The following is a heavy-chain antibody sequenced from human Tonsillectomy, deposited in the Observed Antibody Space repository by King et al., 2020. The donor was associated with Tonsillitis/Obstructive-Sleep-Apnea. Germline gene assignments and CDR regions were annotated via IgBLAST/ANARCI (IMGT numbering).Heavy chain of an antibody. CDR1: GFTFDDYG. J-gene: IGHJ4*02. Sequence: VQLVESGGGVVRPGGSLRLSCAASGFTFDDYGMSWVRQAPGKGLEWVSGINWNGGSTGYEDSVKGRFTISRDNAKNSLYLQMNSLRAEDTALYYCASHNYDYIWGSYLGGFDYWGQGTLVTVSS. CDR2: INWNGGST. D-gene: IGHD3-16*01. CDR3: ASHNYDYIWGSYLGGFDY. V-gene: IGHV3-20*04.